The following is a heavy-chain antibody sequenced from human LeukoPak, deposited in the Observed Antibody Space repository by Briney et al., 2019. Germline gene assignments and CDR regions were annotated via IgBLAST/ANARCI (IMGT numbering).Heavy chain of an antibody. V-gene: IGHV4-4*07. CDR1: GDSIRSFY. J-gene: IGHJ4*02. D-gene: IGHD3-22*01. CDR2: INSSGRT. Sequence: SETMSLTCTVSGDSIRSFYWSWIRQPAGKGLEWIRRINSSGRTNYNPSLNSRVTMSVDTSKNQFSLKLSSVTAADTAVYYCARERVAYYDSGGYFDYWGQGTLVTVSS. CDR3: ARERVAYYDSGGYFDY.